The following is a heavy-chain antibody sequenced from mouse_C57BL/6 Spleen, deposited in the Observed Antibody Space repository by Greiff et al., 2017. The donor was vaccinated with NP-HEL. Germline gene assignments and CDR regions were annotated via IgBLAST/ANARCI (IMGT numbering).Heavy chain of an antibody. Sequence: VQLQQPGTELVKPGASVKLSCKASGYTFTSYWMHWVKQRPGQGLEWIGNINPSNGGTNYNEKFKSKATLTVDKSSSTAYMQRSSRTSEDSAVYYCAREGYYGKFFDYWGQGTTLTVSS. CDR1: GYTFTSYW. CDR3: AREGYYGKFFDY. D-gene: IGHD2-1*01. CDR2: INPSNGGT. V-gene: IGHV1-53*01. J-gene: IGHJ2*01.